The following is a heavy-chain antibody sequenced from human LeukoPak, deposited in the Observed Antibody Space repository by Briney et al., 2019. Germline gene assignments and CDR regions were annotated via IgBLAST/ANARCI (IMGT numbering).Heavy chain of an antibody. CDR3: ARGAYYDFWSGHSYYYYSMDV. J-gene: IGHJ6*03. CDR1: GDSVSSNTAA. Sequence: SQTLSLTCAISGDSVSSNTAAWNWIRQSPSRGHEWLGRTYYRSKRYNDYAVSVKSRITINPDTSKNQFSLQLNSVTPEDTAVYYCARGAYYDFWSGHSYYYYSMDVWGNGTTVTVSS. V-gene: IGHV6-1*01. CDR2: TYYRSKRYN. D-gene: IGHD3-3*01.